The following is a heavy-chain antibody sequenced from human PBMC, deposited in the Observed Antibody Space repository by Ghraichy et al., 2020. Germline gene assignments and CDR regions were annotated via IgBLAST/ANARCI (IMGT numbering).Heavy chain of an antibody. CDR2: ISAYNGNT. CDR3: ARYGKSGSYLIYYYYYGMDV. Sequence: ASVKVSCKASGYTFTSYGISWVRQAPGQGLEWMGWISAYNGNTNYAQKLQGRVTMTTDTSTSTAYMELRSLRSDDTAVYYCARYGKSGSYLIYYYYYGMDVWGQGTTVTVSS. D-gene: IGHD3-16*02. CDR1: GYTFTSYG. J-gene: IGHJ6*02. V-gene: IGHV1-18*01.